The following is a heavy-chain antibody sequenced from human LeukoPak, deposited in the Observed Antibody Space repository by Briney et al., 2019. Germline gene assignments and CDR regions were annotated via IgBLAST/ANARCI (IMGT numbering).Heavy chain of an antibody. CDR1: GGSFSGYY. J-gene: IGHJ1*01. CDR3: AILPRGAQPPDYCQN. CDR2: INHSGST. D-gene: IGHD1-14*01. V-gene: IGHV4-34*01. Sequence: SETLSLTCAVDGGSFSGYYWSWLRQPPGKGLEWIGEINHSGSTNYNPSLKSRVTISVDTSKNQFSLTLSSVTAADTAVYFCAILPRGAQPPDYCQNWGPGTLVTVSS.